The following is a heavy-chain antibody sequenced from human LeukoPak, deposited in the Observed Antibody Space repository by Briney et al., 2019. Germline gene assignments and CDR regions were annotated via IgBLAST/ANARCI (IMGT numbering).Heavy chain of an antibody. J-gene: IGHJ5*02. CDR1: GYTFTGYY. CDR2: INPNSGGT. Sequence: ASVKVSCKASGYTFTGYYMHWVRQAPGQGLEWMGWINPNSGGTNYAQKFQGRVTMTRDTSISTAYMELSRLRSDDTAVYYCARYRQLLLRGFDPWGQGTLVTVSS. V-gene: IGHV1-2*02. D-gene: IGHD2-2*01. CDR3: ARYRQLLLRGFDP.